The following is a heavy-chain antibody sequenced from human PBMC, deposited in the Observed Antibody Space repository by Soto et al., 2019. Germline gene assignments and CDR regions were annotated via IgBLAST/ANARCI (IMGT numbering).Heavy chain of an antibody. V-gene: IGHV3-7*03. CDR3: ASDKGHSGFSIGHNV. CDR2: IKQDGSEK. D-gene: IGHD5-12*01. CDR1: GFTFSSYW. Sequence: GGCMRLSCAASGFTFSSYWMTWVRQAPGKGLEWVGNIKQDGSEKYYVDSVKGRFTISRDNAKNSLYLQMNSRIAEDTAVYYCASDKGHSGFSIGHNVWCQGTTGNVS. J-gene: IGHJ6*02.